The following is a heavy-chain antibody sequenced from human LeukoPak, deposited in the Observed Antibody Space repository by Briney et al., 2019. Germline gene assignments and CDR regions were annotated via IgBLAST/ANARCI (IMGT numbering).Heavy chain of an antibody. V-gene: IGHV1-18*01. D-gene: IGHD5-12*01. Sequence: ASVKVSCKASGYTFNTYGITWVRQAPGQGLEWMGWISGYNGKTKYAQNLQDRVTMTTDTSTTTAYMELRSLRPDDTAVYYCARDMDIVATISAGNDYWGQGTLVTVSS. J-gene: IGHJ4*02. CDR1: GYTFNTYG. CDR2: ISGYNGKT. CDR3: ARDMDIVATISAGNDY.